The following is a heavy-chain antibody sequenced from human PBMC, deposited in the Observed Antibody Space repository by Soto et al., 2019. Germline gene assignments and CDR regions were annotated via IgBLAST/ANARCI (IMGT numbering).Heavy chain of an antibody. D-gene: IGHD3-3*01. CDR2: ISGSGGST. CDR3: AKGYDFWSEGYFDY. V-gene: IGHV3-23*01. CDR1: GFTFSSYA. Sequence: GGSLRLSXAASGFTFSSYAMSWVRQAPGKGLEWVSAISGSGGSTYYADSVKGRFTISRDNSKNTLYLQMNSLRAEDTAVYYCAKGYDFWSEGYFDYWGQGTLVTVSS. J-gene: IGHJ4*02.